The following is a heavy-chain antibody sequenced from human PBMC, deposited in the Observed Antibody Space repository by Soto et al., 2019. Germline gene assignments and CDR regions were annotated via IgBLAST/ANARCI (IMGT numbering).Heavy chain of an antibody. CDR3: ARDLGSYGDYYFDY. CDR2: INPNSGGT. Sequence: ASVKVSCKASGYTFTGYYMHWVRQAPGQGLEWMGWINPNSGGTNYAQKFQGWVTMTRDTSISTAYMELSRLRSDDTAVYYCARDLGSYGDYYFDYWGQGTLVTVSS. V-gene: IGHV1-2*04. D-gene: IGHD4-17*01. CDR1: GYTFTGYY. J-gene: IGHJ4*02.